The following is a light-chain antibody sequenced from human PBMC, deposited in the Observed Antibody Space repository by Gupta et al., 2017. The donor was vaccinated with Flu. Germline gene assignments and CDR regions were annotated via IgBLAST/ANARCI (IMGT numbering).Light chain of an antibody. CDR2: EDS. CDR1: SCDVGGYQY. CDR3: KVYKNSNTHGV. J-gene: IGLJ2*01. V-gene: IGLV2-14*01. Sequence: SSLTPPPSVSGSPGHSITIACTGPSCDVGGYQYVSWYQQYPGKAPQLMIFEDSNRPSGVPKRFSGSKSGNTASLTIXGXEAEDEXDYYCKVYKNSNTHGVFGGGTKLTVL.